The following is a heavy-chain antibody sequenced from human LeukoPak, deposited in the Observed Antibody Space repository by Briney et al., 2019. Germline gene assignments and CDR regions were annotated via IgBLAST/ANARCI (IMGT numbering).Heavy chain of an antibody. Sequence: PGGSLRLSCAASGFTFSNYEMNWVRQAPGQGLEWVSYISSSGSTIYYADSVKGRFTISRDNAKNSLYLQMNSLRVEDTAVYYCARGGRLERPSWGQGTLVTVSS. J-gene: IGHJ5*02. CDR2: ISSSGSTI. D-gene: IGHD1-1*01. CDR3: ARGGRLERPS. CDR1: GFTFSNYE. V-gene: IGHV3-48*03.